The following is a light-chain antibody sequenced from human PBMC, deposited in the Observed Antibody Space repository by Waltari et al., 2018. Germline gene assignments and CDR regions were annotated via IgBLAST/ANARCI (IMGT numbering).Light chain of an antibody. CDR1: HSIRNN. J-gene: IGKJ1*01. CDR2: GAS. Sequence: EIVLTQSPATLSVSTGERATLFCRASHSIRNNLAWYQQKPGQAPRHLIYGASTRATGTPARFSGSGSGTEFTLTISSLQSEDFAVYYCQQFNTWWTFGQGTKVEFK. CDR3: QQFNTWWT. V-gene: IGKV3-15*01.